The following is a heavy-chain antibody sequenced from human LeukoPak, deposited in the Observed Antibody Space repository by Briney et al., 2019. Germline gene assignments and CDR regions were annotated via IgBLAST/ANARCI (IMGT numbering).Heavy chain of an antibody. CDR1: GYTFSGYY. Sequence: ASVKVSCKASGYTFSGYYMHWVRQAPGQGLEWMGWINPNSGGTNYAQKFQGRVTMTRDTSISTAYMELSRLRSDDTAVYYCARDRRFYYYYMDVWGKGTTVTVSS. V-gene: IGHV1-2*02. CDR3: ARDRRFYYYYMDV. D-gene: IGHD3-16*01. J-gene: IGHJ6*03. CDR2: INPNSGGT.